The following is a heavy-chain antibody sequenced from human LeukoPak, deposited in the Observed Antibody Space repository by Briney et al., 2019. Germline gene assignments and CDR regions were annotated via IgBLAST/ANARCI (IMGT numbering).Heavy chain of an antibody. CDR2: IYYSGST. J-gene: IGHJ3*02. Sequence: PSETLSLTCTVSGGSISSYYWSWIRQPPGKGLEWIGYIYYSGSTNYNPSLKSRVTMSVDTSKNQFSLKLSSVTAADTAVYYCARDLIAVADDAFDIWGQGTMVTVSS. D-gene: IGHD6-19*01. V-gene: IGHV4-59*12. CDR1: GGSISSYY. CDR3: ARDLIAVADDAFDI.